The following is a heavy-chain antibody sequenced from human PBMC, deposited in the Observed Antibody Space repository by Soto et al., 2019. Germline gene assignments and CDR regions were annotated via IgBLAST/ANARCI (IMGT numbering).Heavy chain of an antibody. CDR2: LSRGGGST. D-gene: IGHD3-16*01. J-gene: IGHJ5*02. Sequence: EVQLSESGGGLVQPGEYLRPSCAASAVSFTDTATSWVRQAHGKGLEWVSALSRGGGSTSYADSVKGRFIISRDNSKNALYLKLNSLTGEDTAVYYCAKNDWGATSCELIDLWGQGTVVTVS. CDR1: AVSFTDTA. CDR3: AKNDWGATSCELIDL. V-gene: IGHV3-23*01.